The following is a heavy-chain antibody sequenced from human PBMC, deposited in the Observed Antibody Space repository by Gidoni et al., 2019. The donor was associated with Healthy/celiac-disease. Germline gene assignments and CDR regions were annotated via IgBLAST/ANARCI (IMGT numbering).Heavy chain of an antibody. CDR2: ISSSISYI. J-gene: IGHJ4*02. CDR3: ARMELSGAVDY. D-gene: IGHD1-7*01. Sequence: EVQLVESGGGLVKPGGSLRLPWAASGFTFSSYSMNWVRQAPGKGLEWVSSISSSISYIYYADSVQGRFTISRDNAKNSLYLQMNSLRAEDTAVYYCARMELSGAVDYWGQGTLVTVSS. CDR1: GFTFSSYS. V-gene: IGHV3-21*01.